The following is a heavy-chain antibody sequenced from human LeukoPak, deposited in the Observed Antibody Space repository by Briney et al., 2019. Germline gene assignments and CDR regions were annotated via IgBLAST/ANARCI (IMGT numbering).Heavy chain of an antibody. CDR3: ARVGRIYNYYMDV. J-gene: IGHJ6*03. Sequence: GGSLRLSCAASGFTFSSYSMNWVRQAPGKGLEWVSYISSSSSTIYYADSVKGRFTISRDNAKNSLYLQVNSLRAEDTAVYYCARVGRIYNYYMDVWGKGTTVTVSS. CDR1: GFTFSSYS. V-gene: IGHV3-48*01. CDR2: ISSSSSTI.